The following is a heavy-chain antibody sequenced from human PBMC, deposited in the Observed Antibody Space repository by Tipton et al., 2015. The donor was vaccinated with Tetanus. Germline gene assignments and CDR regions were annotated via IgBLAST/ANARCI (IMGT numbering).Heavy chain of an antibody. J-gene: IGHJ6*02. CDR2: IYYSGST. Sequence: TLSLTCTVSGGSISSYYWSWIRQPPGKGLEWIGYIYYSGSTNYNPSLKSRVTISVDTSKNQFSLKLSSMTAADTAVYYCARDGGVGSGSYIDYYCYGMDVWGQGTTVTVSS. V-gene: IGHV4-59*01. CDR3: ARDGGVGSGSYIDYYCYGMDV. D-gene: IGHD1-26*01. CDR1: GGSISSYY.